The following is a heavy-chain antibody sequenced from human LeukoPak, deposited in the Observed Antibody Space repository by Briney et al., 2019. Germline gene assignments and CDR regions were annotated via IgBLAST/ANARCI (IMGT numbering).Heavy chain of an antibody. CDR3: AKGTSYNWNDGWFDP. CDR1: GFTFSGSG. Sequence: GGSLRLSCAASGFTFSGSGRHWVRQAPGKGLEWVAFIRNDGTNKYYAESVKGRFTISRDNSKNTLYLQMNSLRAEDTAVYYCAKGTSYNWNDGWFDPWGNGILVTVSS. V-gene: IGHV3-30*02. CDR2: IRNDGTNK. D-gene: IGHD1-20*01. J-gene: IGHJ5*02.